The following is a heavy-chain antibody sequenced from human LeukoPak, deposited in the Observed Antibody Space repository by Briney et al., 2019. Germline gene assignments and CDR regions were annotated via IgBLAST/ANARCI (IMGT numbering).Heavy chain of an antibody. CDR1: GGTFSSYA. D-gene: IGHD3-10*01. V-gene: IGHV1-69*05. CDR3: ARSRFGESDNYYYYYGMDV. Sequence: GASVRVSCKASGGTFSSYAISWVRQAPGQGLEWMGGIIPIFGTANYAQKFQGRVTITTDESTSTAYMELSSLRSEDTAVYYCARSRFGESDNYYYYYGMDVWSQGTTVTVSS. CDR2: IIPIFGTA. J-gene: IGHJ6*02.